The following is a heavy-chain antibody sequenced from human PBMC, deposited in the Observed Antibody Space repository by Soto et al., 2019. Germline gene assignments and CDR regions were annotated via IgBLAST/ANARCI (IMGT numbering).Heavy chain of an antibody. CDR3: ARDKGGQLAYDNWYFDL. CDR2: IYYSGST. D-gene: IGHD3-22*01. V-gene: IGHV4-31*03. CDR1: GGSISSGGYY. J-gene: IGHJ2*01. Sequence: QVQLQESGPGLVKPSQTLSLTCTVSGGSISSGGYYWSWIRQHPGKGLEWIGYIYYSGSTYYNPSLKSRVTISVDTSKNQFSLKLSSVTAADTAVYYCARDKGGQLAYDNWYFDLWGRGTLVTVSS.